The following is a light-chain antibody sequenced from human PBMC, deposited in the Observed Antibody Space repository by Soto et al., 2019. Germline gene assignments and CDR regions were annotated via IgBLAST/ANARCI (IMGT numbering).Light chain of an antibody. CDR3: QHSNSYSEA. CDR2: KAS. J-gene: IGKJ1*01. CDR1: QTIGSL. Sequence: TQAPGTFSLSHGGRATLSFRASQTIGSLLDWYQQKPGKAPKLLIYKASTLKSGVPSRFSASGSGTKFTLTISSLQPEDFATYYCQHSNSYSEAFGQGTKVDIK. V-gene: IGKV1-5*03.